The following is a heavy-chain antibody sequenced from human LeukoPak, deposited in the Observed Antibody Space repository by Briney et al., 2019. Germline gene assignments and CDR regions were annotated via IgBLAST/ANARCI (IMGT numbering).Heavy chain of an antibody. Sequence: PSETLSLTCTVSGGSISSGGYYWSWIRQHPGKGLEWIGYIYYSGSTYYNPSLKSRVTISVDTSKNQFSLKLSSVTAADTAVYYCARETIAAAGLLYFDYWGQGTLVTVSS. V-gene: IGHV4-31*03. J-gene: IGHJ4*02. CDR1: GGSISSGGYY. CDR2: IYYSGST. D-gene: IGHD6-13*01. CDR3: ARETIAAAGLLYFDY.